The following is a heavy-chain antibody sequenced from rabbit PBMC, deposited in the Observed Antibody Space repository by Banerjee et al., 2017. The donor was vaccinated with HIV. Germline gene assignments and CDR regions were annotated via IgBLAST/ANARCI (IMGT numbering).Heavy chain of an antibody. CDR3: ARDAGYAGSNL. J-gene: IGHJ4*01. CDR2: IYAGSGNST. Sequence: QSLEESGGDLVKPGASLTLTCTASGFSFSSSYWICWVRQAPGKGLEWIACIYAGSGNSTYYASWAKGRFTISKTSSTTVTLQMTSLTAADTATYFCARDAGYAGSNLWGPGTLVTVS. CDR1: GFSFSSSYW. V-gene: IGHV1S40*01. D-gene: IGHD4-2*01.